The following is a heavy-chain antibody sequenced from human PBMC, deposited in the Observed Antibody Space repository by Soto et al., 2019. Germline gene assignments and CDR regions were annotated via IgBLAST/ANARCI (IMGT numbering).Heavy chain of an antibody. Sequence: QVQLQESGPGLLKPSQPLSLTCTVSGGSINSGDYFWSWVRQPPGKGLEWIGYVHFSGVAYYNPYLKSLIAISVVTSKNQFSLDLKSVTASGTAVYDCDRGAWSYDHLTGYYNRGWFDPWGQGALVTVSS. J-gene: IGHJ5*02. D-gene: IGHD3-9*01. CDR1: GGSINSGDYF. CDR2: VHFSGVA. CDR3: DRGAWSYDHLTGYYNRGWFDP. V-gene: IGHV4-30-4*01.